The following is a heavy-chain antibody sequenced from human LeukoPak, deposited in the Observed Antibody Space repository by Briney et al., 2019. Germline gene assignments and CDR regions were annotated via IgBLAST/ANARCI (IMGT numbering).Heavy chain of an antibody. CDR1: GFTFISYS. CDR2: ISSSSSYI. D-gene: IGHD3-3*01. V-gene: IGHV3-21*01. Sequence: GGSLRLSCAASGFTFISYSMNWVRQAPGKGLEWVSSISSSSSYIYYADSVKGRFTISRDNAKNSLYLQMNSLRAEDTAVYYCAGSWGTNYYDFWSGYYNYMDVWGKGTTVTVSS. J-gene: IGHJ6*03. CDR3: AGSWGTNYYDFWSGYYNYMDV.